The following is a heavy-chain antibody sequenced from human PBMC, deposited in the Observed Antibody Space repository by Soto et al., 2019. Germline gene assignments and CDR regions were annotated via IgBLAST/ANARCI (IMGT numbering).Heavy chain of an antibody. J-gene: IGHJ4*02. Sequence: ASVKVSCKASGYTFTSYGISWVRQAPGQGLEWMGWISAYNGNTNYAQKLQGRVTMTTDTSTSTAYMELRSLRSDDTAVYYCARDRPSYPPAEYGVNFDYWGQGTLVTVSS. CDR1: GYTFTSYG. D-gene: IGHD3-10*01. V-gene: IGHV1-18*01. CDR3: ARDRPSYPPAEYGVNFDY. CDR2: ISAYNGNT.